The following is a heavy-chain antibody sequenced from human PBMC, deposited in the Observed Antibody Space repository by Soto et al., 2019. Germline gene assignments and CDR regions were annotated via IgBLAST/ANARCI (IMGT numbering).Heavy chain of an antibody. D-gene: IGHD4-17*01. CDR2: ISYDGSNK. CDR1: GFTFMSYA. Sequence: SLRLSCAASGFTFMSYAMHWVRQAPGKGLEWVAVISYDGSNKYYADSVKGRFTISRDNSKNTLYLQMNSLRAEDTAVYYCARDNLGDYLTHYYYYYGMDVWGQGTTVTVSS. J-gene: IGHJ6*02. CDR3: ARDNLGDYLTHYYYYYGMDV. V-gene: IGHV3-30-3*01.